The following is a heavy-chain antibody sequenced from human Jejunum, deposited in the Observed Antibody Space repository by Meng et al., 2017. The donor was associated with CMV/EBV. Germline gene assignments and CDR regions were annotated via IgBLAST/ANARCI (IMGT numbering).Heavy chain of an antibody. V-gene: IGHV4-4*07. J-gene: IGHJ4*02. D-gene: IGHD3-22*01. Sequence: QVQLQESGAGLLKPSETLSLTCTVSLGSLSFYYWSWIRKPAGKGLEWIGRIFTTGSTNYHPSLKSRVTMSVDTSKNQISLRLTSVTAADTAIYYCVRETDMTVGPHFDYWGQGALVTVSS. CDR1: LGSLSFYY. CDR2: IFTTGST. CDR3: VRETDMTVGPHFDY.